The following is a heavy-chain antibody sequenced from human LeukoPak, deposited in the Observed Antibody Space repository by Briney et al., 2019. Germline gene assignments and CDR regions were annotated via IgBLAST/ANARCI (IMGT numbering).Heavy chain of an antibody. CDR1: EYSLSDLS. CDR2: FDSENNKM. J-gene: IGHJ4*02. Sequence: GASVKVSCKISEYSLSDLSIHWVREAPGEGLEWMGGFDSENNKMVYSQKFQGRVTMTEDTSAGTAYMELSSLRSEDTAVHFCATDRVYRSSGRSWGFFDYWGQGTLVIVSS. D-gene: IGHD6-19*01. V-gene: IGHV1-24*01. CDR3: ATDRVYRSSGRSWGFFDY.